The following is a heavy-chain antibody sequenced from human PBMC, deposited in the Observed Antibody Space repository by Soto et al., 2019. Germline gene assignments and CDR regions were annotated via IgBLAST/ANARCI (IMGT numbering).Heavy chain of an antibody. CDR1: GGSISSGDSY. D-gene: IGHD4-17*01. J-gene: IGHJ4*02. CDR2: IFFNGNT. Sequence: PSETLSLTCTVSGGSISSGDSYWTWIRQPPGKGLEWIGYIFFNGNTHYNPSLQTRVIISLDTSTNQFSLKLSSVTAADTAVYYCARDLDYGAFDYWSQGTLVTVSS. V-gene: IGHV4-30-4*01. CDR3: ARDLDYGAFDY.